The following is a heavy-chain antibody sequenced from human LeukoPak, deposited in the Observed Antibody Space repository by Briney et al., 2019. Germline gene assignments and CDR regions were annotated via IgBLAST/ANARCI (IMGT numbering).Heavy chain of an antibody. CDR1: GGSISSRSYS. J-gene: IGHJ5*02. V-gene: IGHV4-39*07. Sequence: SETLSLTCSVSGGSISSRSYSWGWIRQPPGKGLEWIGNIDYSGTTYSTPSLKSRITISVDTSKNQFSLRLSSVTAADTAVYYCARDDLRSDWFDPWGQGTLVIVSS. CDR3: ARDDLRSDWFDP. CDR2: IDYSGTT.